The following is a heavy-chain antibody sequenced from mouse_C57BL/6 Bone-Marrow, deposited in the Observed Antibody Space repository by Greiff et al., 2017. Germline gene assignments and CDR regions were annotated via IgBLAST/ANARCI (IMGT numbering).Heavy chain of an antibody. J-gene: IGHJ2*01. Sequence: EVKLMESGGGLVKPGGSLKLSCAASGFTFSSYAMSWVRQTPEKRLVWVATISDGGSYTYYPDNVKGRFTITRDNAKNNLYLQMSQLKSEDTAMYYCARDAYYYGSSLYFDYWGKGTTRTVSS. D-gene: IGHD1-1*01. V-gene: IGHV5-4*01. CDR3: ARDAYYYGSSLYFDY. CDR1: GFTFSSYA. CDR2: ISDGGSYT.